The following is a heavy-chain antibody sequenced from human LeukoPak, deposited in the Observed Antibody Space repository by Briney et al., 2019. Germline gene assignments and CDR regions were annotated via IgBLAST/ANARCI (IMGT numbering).Heavy chain of an antibody. J-gene: IGHJ3*02. Sequence: GGSLRLSCAASGFSVTTYAMGWVRQAPGKGLEWVSVISDRGDSTHYADSVKGRFTISRDSSKNTLYLQMNSLRGEDTAVYYCAKGRRGLTINNFDIWGQGTMVTVPS. D-gene: IGHD3-9*01. CDR1: GFSVTTYA. CDR3: AKGRRGLTINNFDI. CDR2: ISDRGDST. V-gene: IGHV3-23*01.